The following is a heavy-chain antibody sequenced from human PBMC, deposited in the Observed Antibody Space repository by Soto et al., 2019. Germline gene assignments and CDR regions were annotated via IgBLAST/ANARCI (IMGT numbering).Heavy chain of an antibody. D-gene: IGHD3-22*01. CDR2: INHSGST. Sequence: SETMFLTSTVYGGNFRCYYLSWIRPPPGKGLEWIGRINHSGSTNYNPSLKSRVTISVDTSKNQFSLKLSSVTAADTAVYYCARHKYHSSGPSAYWGQGTLVTVSS. V-gene: IGHV4-34*01. J-gene: IGHJ4*02. CDR1: GGNFRCYY. CDR3: ARHKYHSSGPSAY.